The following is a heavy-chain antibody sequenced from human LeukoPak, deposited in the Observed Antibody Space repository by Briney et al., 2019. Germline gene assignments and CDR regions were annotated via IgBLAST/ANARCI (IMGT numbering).Heavy chain of an antibody. V-gene: IGHV3-30*18. CDR3: AKDDNLYGFVWGSPDY. CDR1: GFTFSSYS. D-gene: IGHD3-16*01. CDR2: ISYDGRNK. Sequence: PGGSLRLSCAASGFTFSSYSMNWVRQAPGKGLEWVATISYDGRNKYYADSVKGRFTISRDNSKNTLYLQMSSLRAEDTAVYFCAKDDNLYGFVWGSPDYWGQGSLVTVSS. J-gene: IGHJ4*02.